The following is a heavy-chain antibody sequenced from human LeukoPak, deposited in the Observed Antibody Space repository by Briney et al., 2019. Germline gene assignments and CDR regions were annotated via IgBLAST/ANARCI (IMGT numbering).Heavy chain of an antibody. J-gene: IGHJ4*02. CDR3: ARGGGSEYSYGYRVGYYFDY. CDR1: GGSISSYY. CDR2: IYYSGST. D-gene: IGHD5-18*01. V-gene: IGHV4-59*01. Sequence: SETLSLTCTVSGGSISSYYWSWTRQPPGKGLEWIGYIYYSGSTNYNPSLKSRVTISVDTSKNQFSLKLSSVTAADTAVYYCARGGGSEYSYGYRVGYYFDYWGQGTLVTVSS.